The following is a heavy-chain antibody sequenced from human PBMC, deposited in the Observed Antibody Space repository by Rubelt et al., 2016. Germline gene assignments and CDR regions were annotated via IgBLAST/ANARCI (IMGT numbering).Heavy chain of an antibody. J-gene: IGHJ4*02. CDR1: GGAFSSYA. CDR3: ARDGYNDIWGFFDY. Sequence: QVQLMQSGAEVKKPGSSVKVSCKASGGAFSSYAISWVRQAPGQGLEWMGRIIPILGIAKYAQKFQGRVTITADKSTSTAYMVLSSLRSEDTAVYYCARDGYNDIWGFFDYWGQGTLVTVSS. V-gene: IGHV1-69*04. D-gene: IGHD5-24*01. CDR2: IIPILGIA.